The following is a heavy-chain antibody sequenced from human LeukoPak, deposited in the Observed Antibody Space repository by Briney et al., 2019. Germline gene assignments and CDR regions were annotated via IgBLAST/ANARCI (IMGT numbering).Heavy chain of an antibody. CDR3: ATRLRPRGRPTPSGYSSSWYSR. D-gene: IGHD6-13*01. CDR1: GGSFSGYY. CDR2: INHSGST. Sequence: SETLSLTCAVYGGSFSGYYWSWIRQPPGKGLEWIGEINHSGSTNYNPSLKSRVTISVDTSKNQFSLKLSSVTAADTAVYYCATRLRPRGRPTPSGYSSSWYSRWGQGTLVTVSS. V-gene: IGHV4-34*01. J-gene: IGHJ4*02.